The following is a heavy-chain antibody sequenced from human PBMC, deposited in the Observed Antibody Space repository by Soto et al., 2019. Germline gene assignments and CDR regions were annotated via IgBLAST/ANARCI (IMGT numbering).Heavy chain of an antibody. CDR1: GFTFPTYA. CDR3: ARGGPRDGYRDLDY. D-gene: IGHD5-18*01. Sequence: EVQLLESGGDLVQPRGSLRLSCAASGFTFPTYAMTWVRRAPGKGLEWVSTITHSSDGSYYADSVMGRFTISRDNSKNTLYLQMSGLRAEDTAVYYCARGGPRDGYRDLDYWGQGTQVTVSS. CDR2: ITHSSDGS. J-gene: IGHJ4*02. V-gene: IGHV3-23*01.